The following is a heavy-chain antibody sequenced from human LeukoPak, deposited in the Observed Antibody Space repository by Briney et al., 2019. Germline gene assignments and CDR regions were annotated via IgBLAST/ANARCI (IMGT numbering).Heavy chain of an antibody. J-gene: IGHJ4*02. D-gene: IGHD6-19*01. CDR2: INHSGST. V-gene: IGHV4-34*01. Sequence: SETLSLTCAVYGGSFSGYYWSWIRQPPGKGLEWIGEINHSGSTNYNPSLKSRVTISVDTSKNQFSLKLSSVTAADTAVYYCASIAVAGKNYWGQGTLVTVSS. CDR1: GGSFSGYY. CDR3: ASIAVAGKNY.